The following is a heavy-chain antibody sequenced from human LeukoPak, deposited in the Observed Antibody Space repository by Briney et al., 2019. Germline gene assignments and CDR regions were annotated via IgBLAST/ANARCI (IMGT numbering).Heavy chain of an antibody. CDR3: ARRPTAKYYYDSSGYYYSSWYYYYYMDV. J-gene: IGHJ6*03. Sequence: PSETLSLTCSVSGGSITRTTYHWGWIRQPPGKGLEWIGEINHSGSTNYNPSLKSRVTISVDTSKNQFSLKLSSVTAADTAVYYCARRPTAKYYYDSSGYYYSSWYYYYYMDVWGKGTTVTISS. V-gene: IGHV4-39*07. CDR2: INHSGST. D-gene: IGHD3-22*01. CDR1: GGSITRTTYH.